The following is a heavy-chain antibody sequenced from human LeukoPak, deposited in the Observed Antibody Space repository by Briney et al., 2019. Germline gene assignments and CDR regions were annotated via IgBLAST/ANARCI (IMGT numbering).Heavy chain of an antibody. CDR2: MSSSDDGR. CDR3: AKEGDYYGSGSYRDGFDI. D-gene: IGHD3-10*01. J-gene: IGHJ3*02. CDR1: GFTFSSYE. V-gene: IGHV3-23*01. Sequence: TGGSLRLSCAASGFTFSSYEMNWVRQAPGKGLEWVSAMSSSDDGRYYAASVRGRFTISRDSFKNTLYLQMNSLRPEDTAVYYCAKEGDYYGSGSYRDGFDIWGQGTRATVSS.